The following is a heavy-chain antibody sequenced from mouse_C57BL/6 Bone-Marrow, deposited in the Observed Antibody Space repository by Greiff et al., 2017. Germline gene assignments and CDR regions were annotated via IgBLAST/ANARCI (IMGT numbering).Heavy chain of an antibody. CDR1: GFTFSSYA. CDR2: ISSGGDYI. CDR3: TRDDPAYDGWGY. J-gene: IGHJ2*01. V-gene: IGHV5-9-1*02. D-gene: IGHD2-3*01. Sequence: EVQLVESGEGLVKPGGSLKLSCAASGFTFSSYAMSWVRQTPEKRLEWVAYISSGGDYIYYADTVKGRFTISRDNARNTLYLQMSSLKSEDTAMYYCTRDDPAYDGWGYWGQGTTLTVSS.